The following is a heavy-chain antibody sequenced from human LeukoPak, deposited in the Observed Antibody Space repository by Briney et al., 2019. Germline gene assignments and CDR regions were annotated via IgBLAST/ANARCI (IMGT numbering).Heavy chain of an antibody. CDR3: ARDTPTDYDFWSGYYGGNWFDP. J-gene: IGHJ5*02. D-gene: IGHD3-3*01. Sequence: ASVKVSCKASGYTFTSYAMHWVRQAPGQRLEWMGWINAGNGNTRYSQKFQGRVTMTTDTSTSTAYMELRSLRSDDTAVYYCARDTPTDYDFWSGYYGGNWFDPWGQGTLVTVSS. CDR2: INAGNGNT. CDR1: GYTFTSYA. V-gene: IGHV1-3*01.